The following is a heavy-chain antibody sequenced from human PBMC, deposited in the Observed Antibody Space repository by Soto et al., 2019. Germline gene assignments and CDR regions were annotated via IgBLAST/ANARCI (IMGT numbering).Heavy chain of an antibody. CDR2: ITSSSSYI. V-gene: IGHV3-21*04. D-gene: IGHD3-22*01. CDR3: ARDRVESGYPEYFQH. Sequence: GGSLRLSCAVSGFTFSTYSMNWVRQAPGKGLEWVSSITSSSSYIYYADSVKGRFTISRDNSKNTLYLQMNSLRAEDTAVYYCARDRVESGYPEYFQHWGQGTLVTVSS. J-gene: IGHJ1*01. CDR1: GFTFSTYS.